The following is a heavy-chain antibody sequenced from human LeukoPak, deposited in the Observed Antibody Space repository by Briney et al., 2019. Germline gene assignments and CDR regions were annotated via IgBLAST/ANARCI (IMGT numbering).Heavy chain of an antibody. D-gene: IGHD3-22*01. J-gene: IGHJ4*02. Sequence: GESLKISCKGSGYSFTSYWIGWVRQMPGKGLEWMGIIYPGDSDTRYSPSFQGQVTISADKSISTAYLQWSSLKASDTAMYYCARVGRYYYDSSGYYQPLDYWGRGALVTVSS. CDR1: GYSFTSYW. CDR2: IYPGDSDT. V-gene: IGHV5-51*01. CDR3: ARVGRYYYDSSGYYQPLDY.